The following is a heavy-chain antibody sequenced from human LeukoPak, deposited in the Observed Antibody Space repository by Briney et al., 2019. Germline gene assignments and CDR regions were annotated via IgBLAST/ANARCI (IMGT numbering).Heavy chain of an antibody. D-gene: IGHD3-3*01. Sequence: ASVKVSRKASGYTFTSYDINWVRQATGQGLEWMGWMNPNSGNTGYAQKFQGRVTITRNTSISTAYMELSSLRSEDTAVYYCARGIRDYDFWSGYYSSDYYYYMDVWGKGTTVTVSS. CDR2: MNPNSGNT. V-gene: IGHV1-8*03. CDR1: GYTFTSYD. CDR3: ARGIRDYDFWSGYYSSDYYYYMDV. J-gene: IGHJ6*03.